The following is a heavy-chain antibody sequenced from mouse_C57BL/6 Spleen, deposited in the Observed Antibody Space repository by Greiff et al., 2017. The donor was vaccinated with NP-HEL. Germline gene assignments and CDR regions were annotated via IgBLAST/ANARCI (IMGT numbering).Heavy chain of an antibody. V-gene: IGHV1-61*01. Sequence: QVQLQQPGAELVRPGSSVKLSCKASGYTFTSYWMDWVKQRPGQGLEWIGNIYPSDSETHYNQKFKDKATLTVDKSYSTAYMQLSSLTSEDSAVYYCARGGGYQYYFDYWGQGTTLTVSS. CDR3: ARGGGYQYYFDY. CDR2: IYPSDSET. J-gene: IGHJ2*01. D-gene: IGHD2-2*01. CDR1: GYTFTSYW.